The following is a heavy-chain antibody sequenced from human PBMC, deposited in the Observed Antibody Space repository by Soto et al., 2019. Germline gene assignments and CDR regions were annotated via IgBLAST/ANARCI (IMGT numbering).Heavy chain of an antibody. CDR2: INHSGST. CDR1: GGSFSGYY. CDR3: ARTDCSSTSCYSRITMVRGVSNYNWFDP. D-gene: IGHD3-10*01. J-gene: IGHJ5*02. Sequence: PSETLSLTCAVYGGSFSGYYWSWIRQPPGKGLEWIGEINHSGSTNYNPSLKSRVTISVDTSKNQFSLKLSSVTAADTAVYYCARTDCSSTSCYSRITMVRGVSNYNWFDPWGQGTLVTVSS. V-gene: IGHV4-34*01.